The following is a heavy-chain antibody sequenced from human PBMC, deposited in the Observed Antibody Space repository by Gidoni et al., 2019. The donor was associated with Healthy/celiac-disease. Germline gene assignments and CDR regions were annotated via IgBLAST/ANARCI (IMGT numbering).Heavy chain of an antibody. J-gene: IGHJ4*02. CDR1: GGSISSSSYY. V-gene: IGHV4-39*01. D-gene: IGHD3-10*01. CDR3: ARQLWFREFSYYFDY. CDR2: IYYSGST. Sequence: QLQLQESGPGLVKPSETLSLTCTVSGGSISSSSYYWGWIRQPPGKGLEWIGSIYYSGSTYYNPSLKSRVTISVDTSKNQFSLKLSSVTAADTAVYYCARQLWFREFSYYFDYWGQGTLVTVSS.